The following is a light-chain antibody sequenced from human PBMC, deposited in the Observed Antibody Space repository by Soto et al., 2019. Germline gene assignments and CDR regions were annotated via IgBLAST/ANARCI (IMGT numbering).Light chain of an antibody. J-gene: IGLJ1*01. Sequence: QSVLTQPASVSGSPGQSITISCTGTSSDVGSYNLVPWYQQHPGKAPKLMIYEGSKRPSGVSNRFSGSKSGNTASLTISGLQAEDEAHYYCCSYAGSSTYVFGTGTKVTVL. CDR3: CSYAGSSTYV. V-gene: IGLV2-23*01. CDR1: SSDVGSYNL. CDR2: EGS.